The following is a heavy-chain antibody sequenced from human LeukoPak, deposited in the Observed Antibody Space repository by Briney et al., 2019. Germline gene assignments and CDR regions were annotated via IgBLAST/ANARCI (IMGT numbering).Heavy chain of an antibody. V-gene: IGHV4-59*01. CDR3: AKFKRVGGFDP. Sequence: SETLSLTCTVSGVSINNNYWTWIRQPPGKGLEWIGYLYSSGSSNYNPSLKSRGTISVDTPKNQFSLELSSVTAADTAVYYCAKFKRVGGFDPWGQGTLVIVSS. D-gene: IGHD3-10*01. J-gene: IGHJ5*02. CDR1: GVSINNNY. CDR2: LYSSGSS.